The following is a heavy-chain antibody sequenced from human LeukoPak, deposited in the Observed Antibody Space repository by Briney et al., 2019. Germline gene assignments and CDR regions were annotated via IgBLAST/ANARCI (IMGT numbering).Heavy chain of an antibody. Sequence: PSETLSLTCTVSGGSISCYYWSWIRQPPGKGLEWIGYIYYSGSTNYNPSLKSRVTISVDTSKNQFSLKLSSVTAADTAVYYCARLELAEAGTLDYWGQGTLVTVSS. CDR2: IYYSGST. D-gene: IGHD6-13*01. CDR1: GGSISCYY. CDR3: ARLELAEAGTLDY. V-gene: IGHV4-59*01. J-gene: IGHJ4*02.